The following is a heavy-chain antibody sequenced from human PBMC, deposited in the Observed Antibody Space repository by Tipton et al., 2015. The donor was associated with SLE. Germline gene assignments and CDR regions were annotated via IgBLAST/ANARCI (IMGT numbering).Heavy chain of an antibody. CDR1: GFTFNNYW. D-gene: IGHD6-19*01. Sequence: SLRLSCAASGFTFNNYWMHWFRQAPGKGLEWVSRIDHDGSGTSYADSVEDRFTISRDNTKKTLYPQMNSLRAEDTAVYYCGRAVADWGWLVVYWGRGTQVTVSS. J-gene: IGHJ4*02. CDR2: IDHDGSGT. CDR3: GRAVADWGWLVVY. V-gene: IGHV3-74*01.